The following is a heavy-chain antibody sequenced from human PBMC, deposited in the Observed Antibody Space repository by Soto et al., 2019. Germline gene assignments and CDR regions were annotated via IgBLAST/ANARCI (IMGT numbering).Heavy chain of an antibody. CDR3: ARGHYYDSSGYYLAY. V-gene: IGHV3-30-3*01. D-gene: IGHD3-22*01. J-gene: IGHJ4*02. Sequence: QVQLVESGGGVVQPGTSLRLSCAASGFSFISYAMHWVRQAPGRGLEWLAVTSLDGSNKYYADSVKGRFTISRDNSKNTLYLQMNSLRAEDTAMYYCARGHYYDSSGYYLAYWGQGTLVTVSS. CDR2: TSLDGSNK. CDR1: GFSFISYA.